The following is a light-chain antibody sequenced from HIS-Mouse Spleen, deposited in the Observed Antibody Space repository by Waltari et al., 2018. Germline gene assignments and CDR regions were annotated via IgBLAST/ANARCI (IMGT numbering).Light chain of an antibody. V-gene: IGLV3-10*01. CDR1: ALPKKY. Sequence: SYELTQPPSVSVSPGQTARITCSGDALPKKYAYWYQKKSGQAPVLVIYEDSKRPAGFHGGFSGSSSGTMATLTISGAQVEDEADYYCYSTDSSGNHRVFGGGTKLTVL. CDR2: EDS. J-gene: IGLJ2*01. CDR3: YSTDSSGNHRV.